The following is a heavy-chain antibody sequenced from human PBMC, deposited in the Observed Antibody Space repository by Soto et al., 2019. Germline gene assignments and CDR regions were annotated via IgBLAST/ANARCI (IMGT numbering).Heavy chain of an antibody. Sequence: GESLKISCKGSGYSFAGYWITWVRQKPGKGLEWMGRIDPSDSQTYYSPSFRGHVTISVTKSITTVFLQWSSLRASDTAMYYCARQIYGSYTSPNFQYYFDSWGQGTPVTVSS. CDR2: IDPSDSQT. CDR1: GYSFAGYW. J-gene: IGHJ4*02. CDR3: ARQIYGSYTSPNFQYYFDS. V-gene: IGHV5-10-1*01. D-gene: IGHD3-16*01.